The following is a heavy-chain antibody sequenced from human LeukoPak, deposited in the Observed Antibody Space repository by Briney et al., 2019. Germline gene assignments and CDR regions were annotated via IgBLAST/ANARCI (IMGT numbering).Heavy chain of an antibody. Sequence: SETLSLTCVVYGESFSGYYWTWIRQPPGKGLEWIGYIYYSGSTNYNPSLKSRVTISVDTSKNQFSLKLTSVTAADTAVYYCARTTEGGYTYGYFYYYYMDVWGKGTTVTISS. J-gene: IGHJ6*03. D-gene: IGHD5-18*01. CDR3: ARTTEGGYTYGYFYYYYMDV. CDR2: IYYSGST. V-gene: IGHV4-59*01. CDR1: GESFSGYY.